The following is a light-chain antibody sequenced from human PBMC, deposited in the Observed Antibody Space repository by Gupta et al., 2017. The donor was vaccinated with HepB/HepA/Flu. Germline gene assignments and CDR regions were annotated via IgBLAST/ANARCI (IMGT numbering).Light chain of an antibody. J-gene: IGKJ5*01. CDR1: QRVSLS. Sequence: EIVLTQFPATLSLSPGERVTLSCRASQRVSLSLAWYQQKPGQAPRLLVYDAFSRAAGVPPRFSGVGSGTDFTLTISRLEPEDFAVYYCQQRANWPLVTFGQGTRLDIK. CDR2: DAF. CDR3: QQRANWPLVT. V-gene: IGKV3-11*01.